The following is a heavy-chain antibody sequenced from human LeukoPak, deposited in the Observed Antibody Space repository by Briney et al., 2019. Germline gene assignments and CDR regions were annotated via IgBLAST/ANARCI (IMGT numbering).Heavy chain of an antibody. CDR2: INHSGST. CDR1: GGSFSGYY. J-gene: IGHJ6*04. D-gene: IGHD3-9*01. V-gene: IGHV4-34*01. Sequence: SETLSLTCAVYGGSFSGYYWSWIRQPPGKGPELIGEINHSGSTNYNPSLKSRVTISVDTSKNQFSLKLSSVTAADTAVYYCARGGVTISPRYYYGMDVWGKGTTVTVSS. CDR3: ARGGVTISPRYYYGMDV.